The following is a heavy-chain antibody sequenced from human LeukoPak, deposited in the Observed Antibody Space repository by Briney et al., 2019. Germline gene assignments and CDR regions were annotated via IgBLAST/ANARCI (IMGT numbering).Heavy chain of an antibody. CDR1: GYTFTGYY. Sequence: ASVKVSCKASGYTFTGYYMHWVRQAPGQGLEWMGWINPNSGGTDYAQKFQGRVTMTRDTSISTAYMELSRLRSDDTAVYYCASQVKGYYYGMDVWGQGTTVTVSS. V-gene: IGHV1-2*02. CDR2: INPNSGGT. CDR3: ASQVKGYYYGMDV. J-gene: IGHJ6*02.